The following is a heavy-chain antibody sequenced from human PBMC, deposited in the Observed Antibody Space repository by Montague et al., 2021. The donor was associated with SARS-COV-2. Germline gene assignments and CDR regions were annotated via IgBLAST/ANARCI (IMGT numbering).Heavy chain of an antibody. J-gene: IGHJ4*02. Sequence: TLSLTCTVSGGSISSGGYYWSWIRQPPGRGLEWIGYIYYSGSTYYNPSLKSRVTISVDTSKNQFSLKLSSVTAADTAVYYCACDVDRIGAITPRDSGALDYWGQGTPVTVSS. CDR3: ACDVDRIGAITPRDSGALDY. D-gene: IGHD5-12*01. CDR2: IYYSGST. V-gene: IGHV4-31*03. CDR1: GGSISSGGYY.